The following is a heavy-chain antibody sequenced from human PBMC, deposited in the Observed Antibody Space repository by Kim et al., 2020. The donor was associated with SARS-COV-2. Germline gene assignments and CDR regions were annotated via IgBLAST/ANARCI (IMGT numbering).Heavy chain of an antibody. CDR3: AKDPDYYESTGNPGY. V-gene: IGHV3-23*01. D-gene: IGHD3-22*01. J-gene: IGHJ4*02. Sequence: ADSMKGRFTISRDNSKNTLDLHMHSLRAEETAVYYCAKDPDYYESTGNPGYWGQGTLVTVSS.